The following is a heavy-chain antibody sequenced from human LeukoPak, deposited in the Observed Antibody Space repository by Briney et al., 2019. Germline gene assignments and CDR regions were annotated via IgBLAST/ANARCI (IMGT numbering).Heavy chain of an antibody. CDR3: ARDSGGYSGYDYVY. Sequence: SETLSLTCTVSGGSISSYSWSWIRQPPGKGLEWIGYISYSGSTNYNPSLKTRVTISVDTSKNQFSLKLSSVTAADTAVYYCARDSGGYSGYDYVYWGQGTLVTASS. J-gene: IGHJ4*02. CDR1: GGSISSYS. D-gene: IGHD5-12*01. CDR2: ISYSGST. V-gene: IGHV4-59*01.